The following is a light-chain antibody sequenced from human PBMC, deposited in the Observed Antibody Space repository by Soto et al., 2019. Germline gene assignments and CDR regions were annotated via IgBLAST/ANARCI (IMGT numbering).Light chain of an antibody. Sequence: EIVLTQSPGTLSLSPGETATLSCRASQSVITTWMSWYQQQLRQPPMLLIYTTSQSATDTPHSFSGSGSGTDFSLTNNGLQPEDFSIYYCHQYGTSPLFSFGPGTKVDLK. CDR3: HQYGTSPLFS. J-gene: IGKJ3*01. V-gene: IGKV3-20*01. CDR2: TTS. CDR1: QSVITTW.